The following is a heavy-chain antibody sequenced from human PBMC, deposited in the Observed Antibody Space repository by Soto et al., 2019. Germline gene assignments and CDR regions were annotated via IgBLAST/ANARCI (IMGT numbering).Heavy chain of an antibody. D-gene: IGHD5-12*01. Sequence: ASVKVSCKASGYTLTELSMHWVRQAPGKGLEWMGGFDPEDGETIYAQKFQGRVTMTEDTSTDTAYMELSSLRSEDTAVYYCASPTLATIPTSAEYFQHWGQGTLVTVSS. CDR1: GYTLTELS. CDR2: FDPEDGET. CDR3: ASPTLATIPTSAEYFQH. J-gene: IGHJ1*01. V-gene: IGHV1-24*01.